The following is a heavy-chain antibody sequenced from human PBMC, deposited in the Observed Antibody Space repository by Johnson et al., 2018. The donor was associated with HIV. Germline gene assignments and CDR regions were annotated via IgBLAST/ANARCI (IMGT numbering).Heavy chain of an antibody. CDR2: VNPNGGST. D-gene: IGHD6-19*01. Sequence: VQLMESGGGLAKPAWSPRLSCAASQFTFSSYYMNCVRQAPGNGLELVGQVNPNGGSTYLIDSGEYRFTISRDNSKNTLYLQMNSLRGEDTAVYYCARRDYSGWADAFDIWGQGTMVTVSS. CDR1: QFTFSSYY. V-gene: IGHV3-25*03. J-gene: IGHJ3*02. CDR3: ARRDYSGWADAFDI.